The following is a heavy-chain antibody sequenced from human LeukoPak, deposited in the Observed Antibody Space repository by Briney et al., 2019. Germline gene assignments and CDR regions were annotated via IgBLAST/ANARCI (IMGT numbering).Heavy chain of an antibody. V-gene: IGHV6-1*01. CDR2: TYYRSKWSS. CDR3: ASSESGGFLFAY. D-gene: IGHD2-15*01. CDR1: GDTVSSNTAT. J-gene: IGHJ4*02. Sequence: SQTLSLTCAISGDTVSSNTATWNWIRQSPSRGLEWLGRTYYRSKWSSDYAVSVRSRITINPDTSKNLFSLHLNSVTPEDTGVYFCASSESGGFLFAYWGEGTLVTVSS.